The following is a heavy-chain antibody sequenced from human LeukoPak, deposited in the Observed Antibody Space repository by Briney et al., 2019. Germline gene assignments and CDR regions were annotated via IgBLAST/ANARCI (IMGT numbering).Heavy chain of an antibody. CDR2: VNPKSGNT. Sequence: ASVKVSCKASGYTFTNYDINWVRQATGQGLEWMGWVNPKSGNTGYAQKFRGRVTMTRNTSISTAFMELSSLRADDTAVYYCARQYYHDSSGYYFAPDYWGQGTLVTVSS. J-gene: IGHJ4*02. CDR1: GYTFTNYD. D-gene: IGHD3-22*01. V-gene: IGHV1-8*02. CDR3: ARQYYHDSSGYYFAPDY.